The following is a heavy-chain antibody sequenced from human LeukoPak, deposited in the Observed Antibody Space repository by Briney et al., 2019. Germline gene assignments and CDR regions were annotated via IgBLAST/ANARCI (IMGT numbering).Heavy chain of an antibody. CDR1: IDSFSNYH. CDR2: VNEVGGT. D-gene: IGHD1-26*01. V-gene: IGHV4-34*01. CDR3: ARGQGATVPQVGKNWFDP. Sequence: PSETLSLTCAVYIDSFSNYHWNWIRQTPSKGLEWIGEVNEVGGTNISPSLRNRVILSVDTSKNQFFLKLISVTVADTAVYYCARGQGATVPQVGKNWFDPWGQGTRVTVSP. J-gene: IGHJ5*02.